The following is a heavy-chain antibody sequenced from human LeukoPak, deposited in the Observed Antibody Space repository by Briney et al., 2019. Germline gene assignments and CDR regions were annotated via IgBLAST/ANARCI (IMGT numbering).Heavy chain of an antibody. D-gene: IGHD2-2*01. CDR3: VSFYETY. CDR1: GNYW. V-gene: IGHV3-74*01. J-gene: IGHJ4*02. CDR2: INSDGSWT. Sequence: GGSLRLSCAASGNYWMHWVRQAPGKGLVWVSHINSDGSWTTYVDSVKGRFTISKDNAKNMVYLQMNNLRAEDTAVYYCVSFYETYWGRGTLATVSS.